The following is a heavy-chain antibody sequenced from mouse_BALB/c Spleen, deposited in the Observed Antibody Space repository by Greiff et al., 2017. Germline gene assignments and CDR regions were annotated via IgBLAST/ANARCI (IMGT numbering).Heavy chain of an antibody. CDR1: GFAFSSYW. CDR2: IYPGDGDT. Sequence: QVHVKQSGAELVRPGSSVKISCKASGFAFSSYWMNWVKQRPGQGLEWIGQIYPGDGDTNYNGKFKGKATLTADKSSSTAYMQLSSLTSEDSAVYFCARGDGNYESYYYAMDYWGQGTSVTVSS. V-gene: IGHV1-80*01. D-gene: IGHD2-1*01. J-gene: IGHJ4*01. CDR3: ARGDGNYESYYYAMDY.